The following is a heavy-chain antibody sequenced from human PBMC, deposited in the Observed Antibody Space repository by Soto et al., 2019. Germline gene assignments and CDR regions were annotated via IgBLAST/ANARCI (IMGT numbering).Heavy chain of an antibody. Sequence: EVQLLESGGGLVQPGGSLRLSCAASGFTFSSYAMSWVRQAPGKGLEWVSAISGSGGSTYYADSVKGRFTISRDNSKNTLYLQMTSLRAEDTAVYYCAKRAEGYCSGGSCPASYNFDYWGQGTLVTVSS. CDR2: ISGSGGST. CDR1: GFTFSSYA. J-gene: IGHJ4*02. D-gene: IGHD2-15*01. V-gene: IGHV3-23*01. CDR3: AKRAEGYCSGGSCPASYNFDY.